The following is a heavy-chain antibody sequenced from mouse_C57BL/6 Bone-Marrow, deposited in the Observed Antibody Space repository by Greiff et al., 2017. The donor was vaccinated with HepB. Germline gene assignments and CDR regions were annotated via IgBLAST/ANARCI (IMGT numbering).Heavy chain of an antibody. CDR1: EYEFPSHD. V-gene: IGHV5-2*01. CDR3: ARPKSYYYYAMDY. CDR2: INSDGGST. Sequence: EVKLMESGGGLVQPGESLKLSCESNEYEFPSHDMSWVRKTPEKRLELVAAINSDGGSTYYPDTMERRFIISRDNTKKTLYLEMSSLRSEDTALYYCARPKSYYYYAMDYWGQGTSVTVSS. D-gene: IGHD1-1*01. J-gene: IGHJ4*01.